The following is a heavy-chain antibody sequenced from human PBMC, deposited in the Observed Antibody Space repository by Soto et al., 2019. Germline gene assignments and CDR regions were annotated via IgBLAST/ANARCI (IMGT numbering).Heavy chain of an antibody. V-gene: IGHV4-4*02. CDR3: ATNSYYSVGV. Sequence: QVQLQESGPGLMKPSGTLSLTCAVSSGSISSAHWWNWVRQPPGKGLEWIGEIYHSGSTNYNPSLKSRVTVSVDKSMNQFSLKLTSVTAADTAVYYCATNSYYSVGVWGQGTTVTVSS. CDR2: IYHSGST. CDR1: SGSISSAHW. J-gene: IGHJ6*02.